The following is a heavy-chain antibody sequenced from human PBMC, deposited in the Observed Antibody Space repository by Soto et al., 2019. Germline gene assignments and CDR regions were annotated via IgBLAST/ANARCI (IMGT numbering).Heavy chain of an antibody. V-gene: IGHV5-10-1*01. CDR3: ARQIYDSDTGPNCQYYFDS. CDR1: GYSFAGYW. J-gene: IGHJ4*02. Sequence: GASVKISFKGSGYSFAGYWITWVRQKPGKGLEWMGRIDPSDSQTYYSPSFRGHVTISATKSITTVFLQWSSLRASDTAMYYCARQIYDSDTGPNCQYYFDSWGQGTPVTVS. CDR2: IDPSDSQT. D-gene: IGHD3-22*01.